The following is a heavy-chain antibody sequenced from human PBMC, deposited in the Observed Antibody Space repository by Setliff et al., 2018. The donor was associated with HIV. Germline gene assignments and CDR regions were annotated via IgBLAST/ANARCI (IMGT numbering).Heavy chain of an antibody. CDR3: ARDGGGGYDY. CDR2: INPSNGDT. D-gene: IGHD3-16*01. J-gene: IGHJ4*02. Sequence: SVKVSCKASGYSFTGYYMHWVRQAPGLGLEWMGWINPSNGDTNFAQKSQGRVIMVRDTSISTVYMDLSRLKADDTAVYYCARDGGGGYDYWGQGTLVTVSS. V-gene: IGHV1-2*02. CDR1: GYSFTGYY.